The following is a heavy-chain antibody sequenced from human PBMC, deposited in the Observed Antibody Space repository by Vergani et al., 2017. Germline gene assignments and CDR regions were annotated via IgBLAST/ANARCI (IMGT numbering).Heavy chain of an antibody. CDR1: GFTFSSYG. CDR3: ASIYGGNSRWRGVAY. D-gene: IGHD4-23*01. CDR2: ISYDGSNK. V-gene: IGHV3-30*03. Sequence: QVQLVESGGGVVQPGRSLRLSCAASGFTFSSYGMHWVRQAPGKGLEWVAVISYDGSNKNYADSVKGRFTISRDNSKNTLYLRMNSLRAEDTAVYYCASIYGGNSRWRGVAYWGQGTLVTVSS. J-gene: IGHJ4*02.